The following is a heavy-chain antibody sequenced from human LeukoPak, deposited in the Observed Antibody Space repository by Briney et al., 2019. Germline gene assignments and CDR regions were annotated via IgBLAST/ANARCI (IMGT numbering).Heavy chain of an antibody. CDR3: ARDYGITIFGVVILDY. Sequence: PSETLSLTCTVSGGSISSYYWSWIRQPAGKGLEWVGRIYTSGSTNYNPSLKSRVTMSVDTSKNQFSLKLSSVTAADTAVYYCARDYGITIFGVVILDYWGQGTLVTVSS. J-gene: IGHJ4*02. CDR2: IYTSGST. V-gene: IGHV4-4*07. CDR1: GGSISSYY. D-gene: IGHD3-3*01.